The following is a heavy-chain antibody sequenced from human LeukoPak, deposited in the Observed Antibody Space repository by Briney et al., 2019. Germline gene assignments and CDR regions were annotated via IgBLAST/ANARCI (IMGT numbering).Heavy chain of an antibody. CDR1: GFTFSSYE. J-gene: IGHJ4*02. Sequence: GSLRLSCAASGFTFSSYEMNWVRQAPGKGLEWIGEINHSGSTNYNPSLKSRVTISVDTSKNQFSLKLSSVTAADTAVYYCARVAARPLDYWGQGTLVTVSS. D-gene: IGHD6-6*01. V-gene: IGHV4-34*01. CDR2: INHSGST. CDR3: ARVAARPLDY.